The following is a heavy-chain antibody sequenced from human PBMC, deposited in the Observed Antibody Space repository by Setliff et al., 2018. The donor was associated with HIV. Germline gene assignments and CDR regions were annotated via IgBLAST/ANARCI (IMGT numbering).Heavy chain of an antibody. D-gene: IGHD3-10*01. V-gene: IGHV1-69-2*01. CDR3: ATDNYFGSGSYYRAKGGYNYYYMAV. Sequence: ASVKVSCKASGYTFTDYYMHWVQQAPGKGLEWMGRVDPEDGETIFAEKFQGRVTITADTSTDTAYMELSSLRSEDTAVYYCATDNYFGSGSYYRAKGGYNYYYMAVWGKGTTGTVSS. CDR1: GYTFTDYY. J-gene: IGHJ6*03. CDR2: VDPEDGET.